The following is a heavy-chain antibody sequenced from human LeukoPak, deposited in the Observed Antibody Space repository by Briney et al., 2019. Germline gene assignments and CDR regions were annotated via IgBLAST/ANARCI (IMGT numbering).Heavy chain of an antibody. V-gene: IGHV3-21*01. CDR2: ISSSSSYI. D-gene: IGHD6-13*01. Sequence: GGSLRLSCAASGFTFSSYAMSWVRQAPGKGLEWVSSISSSSSYIYYADSVKGRFTISRDNAKNSLYLQMNSLRAEDTAVYYCARPIAAAGTNWFDPWGQGTLVTVSS. CDR1: GFTFSSYA. J-gene: IGHJ5*02. CDR3: ARPIAAAGTNWFDP.